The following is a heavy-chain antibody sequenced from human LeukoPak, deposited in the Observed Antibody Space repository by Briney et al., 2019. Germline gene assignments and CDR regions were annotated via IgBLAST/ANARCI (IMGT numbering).Heavy chain of an antibody. CDR3: ARDAGYGDYDY. CDR1: GFTFTNYW. V-gene: IGHV3-74*01. Sequence: GGSLRLSCAASGFTFTNYWMHWVRQAPGKGLVWVSRINSDESDTNYADSVKGRFTISRDNARNTVYLQMNSLRAEDTAVFYCARDAGYGDYDYWGQGTLVSVSS. CDR2: INSDESDT. J-gene: IGHJ4*02. D-gene: IGHD4-17*01.